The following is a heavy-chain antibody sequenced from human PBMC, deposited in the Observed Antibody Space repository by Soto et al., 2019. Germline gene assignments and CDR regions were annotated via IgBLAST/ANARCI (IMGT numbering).Heavy chain of an antibody. CDR1: GFPFSSYW. CDR2: LKPDGTEK. V-gene: IGHV3-7*03. CDR3: LRAPCHEGDC. D-gene: IGHD2-15*01. Sequence: EVQLVESGGGLVQPGGSLRLSCAASGFPFSSYWMNWVRQAPGEGLEWVANLKPDGTEKYYADSVKGRFTISRDDAKNSLYLQMNSRRVEESAVYYCLRAPCHEGDCWGQGTLVTVSS. J-gene: IGHJ4*01.